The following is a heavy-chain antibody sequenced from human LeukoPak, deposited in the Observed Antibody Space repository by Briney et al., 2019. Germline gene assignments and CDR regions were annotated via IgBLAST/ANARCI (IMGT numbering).Heavy chain of an antibody. CDR2: IIPIFGTA. D-gene: IGHD6-13*01. J-gene: IGHJ4*02. CDR1: GGTFSSYA. Sequence: SVKVSCKASGGTFSSYAINWVRQAPGQGLEWMGGIIPIFGTANYAQKFQGRVTITADESTSTAYMELSSLRSEDTAVYYCARTTRIAAAGYVYWGQGTLVTVSS. V-gene: IGHV1-69*01. CDR3: ARTTRIAAAGYVY.